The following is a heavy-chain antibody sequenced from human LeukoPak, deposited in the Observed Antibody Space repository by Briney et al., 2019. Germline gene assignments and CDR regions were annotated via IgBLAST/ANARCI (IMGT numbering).Heavy chain of an antibody. Sequence: KSSETLSLTCAVYGGSFSGYYWSWIRQPPGKGLEWIGEINHSGSTNYNPSLKSRVTISVDTSKNQFSLKLSSVTAADTAVYYCAGGRGYWGQGTLVTVSS. CDR2: INHSGST. CDR3: AGGRGY. V-gene: IGHV4-34*01. J-gene: IGHJ4*02. CDR1: GGSFSGYY.